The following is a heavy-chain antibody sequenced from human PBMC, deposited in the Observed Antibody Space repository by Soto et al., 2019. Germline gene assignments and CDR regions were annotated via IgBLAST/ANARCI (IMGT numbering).Heavy chain of an antibody. CDR1: GGFISSGGYS. V-gene: IGHV4-30-2*01. J-gene: IGHJ4*02. D-gene: IGHD3-10*01. Sequence: QLQLQESGSGLVKPSQTLSLTCAVSGGFISSGGYSWSWIRQPPGKGLEWIGYIYHSGSTYYNPSLKSRVTISVDRSKNQFSLKLSSVTAADTVVYYCARAMATQWYFDYWGQGTLVTVSS. CDR3: ARAMATQWYFDY. CDR2: IYHSGST.